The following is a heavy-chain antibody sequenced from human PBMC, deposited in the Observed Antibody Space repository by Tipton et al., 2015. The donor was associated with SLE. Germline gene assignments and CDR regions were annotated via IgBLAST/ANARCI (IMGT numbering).Heavy chain of an antibody. D-gene: IGHD6-13*01. V-gene: IGHV3-23*04. J-gene: IGHJ4*02. Sequence: QLVQSGAEVKKPGASVKVSCKASGYTFSSYAMSWVRQAPGKGLEWVSAISGSGGSTYYADSVKGRFTISRDNSKNTLYLQMNNLRAEDTAVYYCAKQDSSSWTNFDYWGQGTLVTVSS. CDR3: AKQDSSSWTNFDY. CDR2: ISGSGGST. CDR1: GYTFSSYA.